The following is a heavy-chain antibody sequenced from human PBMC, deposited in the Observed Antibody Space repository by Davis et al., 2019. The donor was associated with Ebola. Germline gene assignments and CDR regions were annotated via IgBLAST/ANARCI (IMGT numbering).Heavy chain of an antibody. J-gene: IGHJ3*01. CDR2: ISGSGAST. D-gene: IGHD1-26*01. Sequence: GESLKISCAASQFTFTNFAMNWVRQAPGKGPEWVSSISGSGASTYYADSVKGRFTISRDNSEDTLFLQMHSLRVEDTAIYYCAKDTSNIWFDVWGQGTMVTVSS. CDR3: AKDTSNIWFDV. CDR1: QFTFTNFA. V-gene: IGHV3-23*01.